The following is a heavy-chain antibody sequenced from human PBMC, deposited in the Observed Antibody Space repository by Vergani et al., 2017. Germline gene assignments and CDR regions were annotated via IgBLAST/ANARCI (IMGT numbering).Heavy chain of an antibody. D-gene: IGHD6-6*01. CDR3: AKDLGTSSGGGWFDP. Sequence: EVQLEEFGGGLVLPGRSLRLSCVASGFTSAGYAMHWVRQAPGKGLEWVSGISWNINSIGYADSVKGRFTISRDNAKNSLYLQMNSLRAEDTALYYCAKDLGTSSGGGWFDPWGQGTLVTVSS. J-gene: IGHJ5*02. CDR2: ISWNINSI. CDR1: GFTSAGYA. V-gene: IGHV3-9*02.